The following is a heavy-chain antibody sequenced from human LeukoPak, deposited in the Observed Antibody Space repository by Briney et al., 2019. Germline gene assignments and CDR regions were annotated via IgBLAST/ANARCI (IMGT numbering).Heavy chain of an antibody. CDR3: AAWRGYDSGSFSGPLDY. D-gene: IGHD3-10*01. J-gene: IGHJ4*02. CDR2: VSYDGSIK. CDR1: GFTFSRYP. V-gene: IGHV3-30-3*01. Sequence: GRSLRLSCAASGFTFSRYPMHWVRQAPGKGLEWVAVVSYDGSIKSYADSVKGRFTISRDNPRNTLYLQMNSLRGEDTAIYCCAAWRGYDSGSFSGPLDYWGQGTLVLVSS.